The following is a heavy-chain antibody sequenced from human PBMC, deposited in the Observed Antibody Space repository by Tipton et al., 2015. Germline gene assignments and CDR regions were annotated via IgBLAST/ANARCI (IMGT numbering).Heavy chain of an antibody. CDR2: ISHGGNT. J-gene: IGHJ4*02. CDR1: AYSISTDYY. CDR3: ACHDYDLLTRDYQTVDY. D-gene: IGHD3-9*01. V-gene: IGHV4-38-2*01. Sequence: TLSLTCAVSAYSISTDYYWAWIRQPPGKGLEWIGTISHGGNTFYNPSLKSRVTISAATPKNQSSLRLSSVTAADTAVYYCACHDYDLLTRDYQTVDYWGQGTLITVSS.